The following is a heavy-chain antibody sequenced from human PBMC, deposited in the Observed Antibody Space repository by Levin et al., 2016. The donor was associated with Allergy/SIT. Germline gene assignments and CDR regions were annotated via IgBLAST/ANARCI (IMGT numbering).Heavy chain of an antibody. Sequence: SETLSLTCTVSGGSISSYYWSWIRQPPGKGLEWIGYIYYSGSTNYNPSLKSRVTISVDTSKNQFSLKLSSVTAADTAVYYCAATYGSGSYYAYWGQGTLVTVSS. CDR2: IYYSGST. D-gene: IGHD3-10*01. J-gene: IGHJ4*02. CDR3: AATYGSGSYYAY. V-gene: IGHV4-59*08. CDR1: GGSISSYY.